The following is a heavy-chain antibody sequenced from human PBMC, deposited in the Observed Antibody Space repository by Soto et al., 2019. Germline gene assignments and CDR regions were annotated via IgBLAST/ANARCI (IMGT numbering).Heavy chain of an antibody. D-gene: IGHD1-26*01. V-gene: IGHV6-1*01. CDR3: ARDLVNLEGGLGAFDI. CDR2: TYYRSKWYN. Sequence: PSQTLSLTCAISGDSVSSNSAAWNWIRQSPSRGLEWLGRTYYRSKWYNDYAVSVKSRITINPDTSKNQFSLQLNSVTPEDTAVYYCARDLVNLEGGLGAFDIWGQGTMVTVSS. CDR1: GDSVSSNSAA. J-gene: IGHJ3*02.